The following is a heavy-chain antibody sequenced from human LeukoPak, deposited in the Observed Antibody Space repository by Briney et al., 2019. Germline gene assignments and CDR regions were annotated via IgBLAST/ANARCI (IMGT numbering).Heavy chain of an antibody. CDR3: AGIAAAGIGYYYMDV. Sequence: GGSLRLSCAASGFTFSSYEMNWVRQAPGKGLEWVSYISSSGSTIYYADSVKGRFTISRDNAKNSLYLQMNSLRAEDTAVYYCAGIAAAGIGYYYMDVWGKGTTVTVSS. D-gene: IGHD6-13*01. CDR1: GFTFSSYE. V-gene: IGHV3-48*03. CDR2: ISSSGSTI. J-gene: IGHJ6*03.